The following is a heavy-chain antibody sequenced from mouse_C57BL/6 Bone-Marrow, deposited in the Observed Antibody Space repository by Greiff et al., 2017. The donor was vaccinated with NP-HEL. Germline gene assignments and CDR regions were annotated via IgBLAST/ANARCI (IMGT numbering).Heavy chain of an antibody. D-gene: IGHD2-3*01. J-gene: IGHJ3*01. CDR2: INPSTGGT. V-gene: IGHV1-43*01. CDR3: ARGDGYYGGAFFAY. Sequence: EVQLQQSGPELVKPGASVKISCKASGYSFTGYYMHWVKQSSEKSLEWIGEINPSTGGTSYNQKFKGKATLTVDKSSSTAYMQLKSLTSEDSAVYYCARGDGYYGGAFFAYWGQGTLVTVSA. CDR1: GYSFTGYY.